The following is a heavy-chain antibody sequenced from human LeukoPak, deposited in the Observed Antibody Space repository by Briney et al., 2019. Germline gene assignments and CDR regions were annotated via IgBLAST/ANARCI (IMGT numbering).Heavy chain of an antibody. V-gene: IGHV4-34*01. Sequence: MASETLSLTCAVYGGSFSGYYWSWIRQPPGKGLEWIGEINHSGSTNYNPSLKSRVTISVDTSKNQFSLKLSSVTAADTAVYYCARGLTYYDILTGYSYYFDYWGQGTLVTVSS. CDR1: GGSFSGYY. J-gene: IGHJ4*02. CDR3: ARGLTYYDILTGYSYYFDY. CDR2: INHSGST. D-gene: IGHD3-9*01.